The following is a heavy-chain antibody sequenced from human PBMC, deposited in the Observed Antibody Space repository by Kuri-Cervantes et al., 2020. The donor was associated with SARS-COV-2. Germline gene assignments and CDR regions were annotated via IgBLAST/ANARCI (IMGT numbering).Heavy chain of an antibody. V-gene: IGHV3-30*03. CDR2: ISTDGKNK. Sequence: GGSMRLSCVASGFNFSTTDMNWVRQAPGKGLEWVTFISTDGKNKKCMASGKGRFTISRDNSQNTLHLQMKSLRDEYSAIYYCATDRAGVHDFWGQGTLVTVSS. D-gene: IGHD2-21*01. CDR3: ATDRAGVHDF. CDR1: GFNFSTTD. J-gene: IGHJ4*02.